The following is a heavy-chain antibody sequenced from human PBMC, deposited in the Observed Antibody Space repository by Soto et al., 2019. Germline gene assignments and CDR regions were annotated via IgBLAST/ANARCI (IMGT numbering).Heavy chain of an antibody. CDR1: EYTFTSYT. V-gene: IGHV1-3*01. CDR3: ARELPGLYYFDY. CDR2: VNGGNGNT. J-gene: IGHJ4*02. D-gene: IGHD4-17*01. Sequence: GASVKVSCKASEYTFTSYTMHWVRQAPGQRLEWMAWVNGGNGNTKYSQKFQGRVTITRDTSANTAYMELSSLRPDDTAVYYCARELPGLYYFDYWGPGTLVTVSS.